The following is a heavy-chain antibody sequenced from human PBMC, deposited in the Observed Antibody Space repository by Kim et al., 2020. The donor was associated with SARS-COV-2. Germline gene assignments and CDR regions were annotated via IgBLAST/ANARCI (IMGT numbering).Heavy chain of an antibody. CDR3: AREDYGGNPDYFYGMDV. D-gene: IGHD4-17*01. Sequence: GGSLRLSCAASGFVFSSYGMHWVRQAPGKGLEWVAVIGYDGSGKYYSDSVKGRFTISRDNSKNTLFLEMNSLRAEDTAIYYCAREDYGGNPDYFYGMDVWGQGTTVTVSS. V-gene: IGHV3-33*01. CDR2: IGYDGSGK. J-gene: IGHJ6*02. CDR1: GFVFSSYG.